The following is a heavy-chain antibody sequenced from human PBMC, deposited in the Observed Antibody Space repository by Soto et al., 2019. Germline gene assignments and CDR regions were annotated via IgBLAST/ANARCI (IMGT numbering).Heavy chain of an antibody. CDR3: ARDQNIPNNDGFDI. J-gene: IGHJ3*02. CDR2: IWYDGSNK. V-gene: IGHV3-33*01. CDR1: GFTFSSYG. Sequence: GGSLRLSCAASGFTFSSYGMHWVRQAPGKGLEWVAVIWYDGSNKYYADSVKGRFTMSRDNSKNTLYLQMNSLRVEDTAVYYCARDQNIPNNDGFDIWGQGTMVTVSS.